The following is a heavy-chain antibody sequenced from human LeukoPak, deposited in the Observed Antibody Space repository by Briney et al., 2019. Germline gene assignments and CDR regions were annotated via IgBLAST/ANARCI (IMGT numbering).Heavy chain of an antibody. D-gene: IGHD2/OR15-2a*01. Sequence: GRSLRLSCAAPGFTFSSYAMNWVRQAPGKGLEWVAVISDDGSNKYYGDSVKGRFTISRDNFKNTLNLQMNSLRGEDTAVYYCARGLWDYWGQGTLVTVSS. CDR1: GFTFSSYA. CDR3: ARGLWDY. J-gene: IGHJ4*02. V-gene: IGHV3-30*04. CDR2: ISDDGSNK.